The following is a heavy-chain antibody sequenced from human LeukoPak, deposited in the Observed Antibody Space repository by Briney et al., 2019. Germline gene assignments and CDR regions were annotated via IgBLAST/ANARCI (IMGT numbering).Heavy chain of an antibody. J-gene: IGHJ4*02. CDR1: GFTFSSYS. CDR2: ITRSSSAK. CDR3: TRDQEGSDY. V-gene: IGHV3-48*01. Sequence: SGGSLRLSCVASGFTFSSYSMNWVRQAPGKGLEWVSYITRSSSAKFYAGSVKGRFTISRDNAENLLYLQMNSLRAEDTAVYYCTRDQEGSDYWGQGTLVTVSS.